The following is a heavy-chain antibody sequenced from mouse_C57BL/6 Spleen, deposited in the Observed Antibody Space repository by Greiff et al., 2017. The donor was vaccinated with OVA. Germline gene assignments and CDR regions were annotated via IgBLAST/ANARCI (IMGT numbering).Heavy chain of an antibody. CDR3: ARSYYGSSHWYFDV. CDR2: ISSGSSTI. D-gene: IGHD1-1*01. J-gene: IGHJ1*03. CDR1: GFTFSDYG. Sequence: DVHLVESGGGLVKPGGSLKLSCAASGFTFSDYGMHWVRQAPEKGLEWVAYISSGSSTIYYADTVKGRFTISRDNAKNTLFLQMTSLRSEDTAMYYCARSYYGSSHWYFDVWGTGTTVTVAS. V-gene: IGHV5-17*01.